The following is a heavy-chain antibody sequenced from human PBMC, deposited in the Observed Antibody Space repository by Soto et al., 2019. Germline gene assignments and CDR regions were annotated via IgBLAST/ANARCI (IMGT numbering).Heavy chain of an antibody. Sequence: PGGSLRLSCAASGLTVSSYGMHWVRKAPGEVLEWVAVISYDGSNKYYADSVKGRVTISRDNSKKTLYLQMNSLRAGDTAVYYCAKDLRRYNAPGDGLDVWGQGTTDTVS. J-gene: IGHJ6*02. CDR3: AKDLRRYNAPGDGLDV. D-gene: IGHD1-20*01. V-gene: IGHV3-30*18. CDR2: ISYDGSNK. CDR1: GLTVSSYG.